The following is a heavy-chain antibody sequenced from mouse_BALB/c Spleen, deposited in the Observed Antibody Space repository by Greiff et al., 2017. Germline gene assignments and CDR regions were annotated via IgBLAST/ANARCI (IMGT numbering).Heavy chain of an antibody. Sequence: EVKVVESGGGLVQPGGSRKLSCAASGFTFSSFGMHWVRQAPEKGLEWVAYISSGSSTIYYADTVKGRFTISRDNPKNTLFLQMTSLRSEDTAMYYCARFSYGYDVRYAMDYWGQGTSVTVSS. CDR2: ISSGSSTI. J-gene: IGHJ4*01. CDR1: GFTFSSFG. D-gene: IGHD2-2*01. V-gene: IGHV5-17*02. CDR3: ARFSYGYDVRYAMDY.